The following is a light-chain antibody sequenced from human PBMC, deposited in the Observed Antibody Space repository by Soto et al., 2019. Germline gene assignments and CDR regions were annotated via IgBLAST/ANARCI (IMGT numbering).Light chain of an antibody. J-gene: IGKJ1*01. CDR2: WAS. V-gene: IGKV4-1*01. Sequence: DVVMTQSPDSLTVSLGERATINCKSSQNLFYTSNQKNFLAWYQQKPGQSPKLLIYWASTRESGVPDRFSGSGSETEFTLTISNLQAEDVAVYYCQQYYSTPRTFGQGTKVEVK. CDR3: QQYYSTPRT. CDR1: QNLFYTSNQKNF.